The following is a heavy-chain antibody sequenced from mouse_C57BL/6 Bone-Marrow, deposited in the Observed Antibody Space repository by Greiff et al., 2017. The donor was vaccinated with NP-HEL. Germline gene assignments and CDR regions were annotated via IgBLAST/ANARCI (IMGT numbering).Heavy chain of an antibody. CDR3: GGDGYYVPFAY. CDR1: GFTFSDYY. D-gene: IGHD2-3*01. V-gene: IGHV5-16*01. J-gene: IGHJ3*01. CDR2: INYDGSST. Sequence: EVQVVESEGGLVQPGSSMKLSCTASGFTFSDYYMAWVRQVPEKGLEWVANINYDGSSTYYLDSLKSRFIISRDNAKNILYLQMSSLKSEDTATYCGGGDGYYVPFAYGGQGTLFTVS.